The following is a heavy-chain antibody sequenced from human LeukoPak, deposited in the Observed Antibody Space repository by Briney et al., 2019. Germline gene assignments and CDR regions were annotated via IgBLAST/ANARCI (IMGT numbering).Heavy chain of an antibody. CDR2: INPNSGGT. D-gene: IGHD2-8*02. CDR3: ARDLSGAADNWFDP. V-gene: IGHV1-2*06. Sequence: ASVKVSCKASGYTFTGYYMHWVRQAPGQGLEWMGRINPNSGGTNYAQKFQGRVTMTRDTSISTAYMELSRLRSDDTAVCYYARDLSGAADNWFDPWGQGTLVTVSS. J-gene: IGHJ5*02. CDR1: GYTFTGYY.